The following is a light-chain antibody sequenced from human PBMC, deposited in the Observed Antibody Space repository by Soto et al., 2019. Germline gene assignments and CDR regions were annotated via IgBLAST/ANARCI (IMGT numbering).Light chain of an antibody. J-gene: IGLJ1*01. CDR3: CSYAGSSTFYV. CDR1: SSDVGSYNL. V-gene: IGLV2-23*01. CDR2: EGS. Sequence: QSALTQPASVSGSPGQSITISCTGTSSDVGSYNLVSWYQQHPGKAPKLMIYEGSKRPSGVSNRFSGSKSGNTASLTISGLQAEDKADYYCCSYAGSSTFYVFGTRTKVTVL.